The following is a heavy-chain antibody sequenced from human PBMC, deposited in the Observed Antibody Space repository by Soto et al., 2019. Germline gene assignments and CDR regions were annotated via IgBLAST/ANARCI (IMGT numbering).Heavy chain of an antibody. V-gene: IGHV1-3*01. D-gene: IGHD3-10*01. J-gene: IGHJ5*02. CDR1: GYTFTSYA. Sequence: QVQVVQSGAEVTKPGASVQVSCKASGYTFTSYAMHWVRQAPGQRLEWMGWINAGNGNTKYSQKFQGRVTITRDTSASTAYMVLSSLRSEDTAVYYCAREDYSAWGQGTLVTVSS. CDR3: AREDYSA. CDR2: INAGNGNT.